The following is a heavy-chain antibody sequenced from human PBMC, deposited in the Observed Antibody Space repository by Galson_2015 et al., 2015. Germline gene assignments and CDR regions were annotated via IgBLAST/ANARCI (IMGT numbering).Heavy chain of an antibody. V-gene: IGHV3-23*01. CDR1: GFNFNDYA. CDR3: AKSRDWYPSFDS. CDR2: ITFTGVST. J-gene: IGHJ4*02. Sequence: SLRLSCAASGFNFNDYAMNWVRQAPGKGLEWVSSITFTGVSTFYGDAVKGRFTISRDNSQKTLYLQMNSLRVEDTAVYYCAKSRDWYPSFDSSGQGTLVTVSS. D-gene: IGHD6-19*01.